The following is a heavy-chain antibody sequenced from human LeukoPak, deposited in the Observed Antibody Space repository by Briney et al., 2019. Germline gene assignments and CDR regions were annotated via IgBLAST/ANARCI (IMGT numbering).Heavy chain of an antibody. CDR2: INHSGST. V-gene: IGHV4-34*01. Sequence: PSETLSLTCAVYGGSFSGYYWSWIRQPPGKGREWIGEINHSGSTNYNPSLKSRVTISVDTSKNQFSLKLSSVTAADTAVYYCARGGSYGYYYYYYMDVWGKGTTVTVSS. CDR3: ARGGSYGYYYYYYMDV. D-gene: IGHD5-18*01. J-gene: IGHJ6*03. CDR1: GGSFSGYY.